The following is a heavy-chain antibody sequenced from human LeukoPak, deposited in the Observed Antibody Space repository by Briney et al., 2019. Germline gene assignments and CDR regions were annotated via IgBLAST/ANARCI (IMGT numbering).Heavy chain of an antibody. D-gene: IGHD5-24*01. CDR3: ARDDGRVAAFDI. V-gene: IGHV3-48*03. CDR2: ISSSGSTI. Sequence: PGASLRLSCAASGFTFSSYAMSWVRQAPGKGLEWVSYISSSGSTIYYADSVKGRFTISRDNAKNSLYLQMNSLRAEDTAVYYCARDDGRVAAFDIWGQGTMVTVSS. J-gene: IGHJ3*02. CDR1: GFTFSSYA.